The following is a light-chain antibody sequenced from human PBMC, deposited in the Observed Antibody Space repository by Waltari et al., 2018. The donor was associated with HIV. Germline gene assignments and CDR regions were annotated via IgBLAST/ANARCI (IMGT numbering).Light chain of an antibody. V-gene: IGLV1-51*02. CDR1: SSNIEKNF. CDR3: GTWDSSLSVVV. CDR2: ETH. J-gene: IGLJ2*01. Sequence: QSVLTQPPSVSAAPGQRVAIPCSGGSSNIEKNFVSCYHQVPGTAPKLVIYETHTRPLGIPDRFPCSKSGPSATLAITGLQTGDEADYYCGTWDSSLSVVVFGGGTKVTVL.